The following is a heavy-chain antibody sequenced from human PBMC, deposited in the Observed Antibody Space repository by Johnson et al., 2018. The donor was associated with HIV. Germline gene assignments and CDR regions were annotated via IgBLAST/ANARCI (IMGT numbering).Heavy chain of an antibody. CDR2: INSDGSST. V-gene: IGHV3-74*01. D-gene: IGHD3-22*01. Sequence: VQLVESGGGLVQPGGSLRLSCAVSGFTFSSYWMHWVRQAPGKGLVWVSRINSDGSSTNYADSVKGRFTISRDNAENTLYLQMNSLRAEDTAVYYCAREGTFYYDSSGNYFGDAFDVWGQGTMVTVSS. CDR1: GFTFSSYW. J-gene: IGHJ3*01. CDR3: AREGTFYYDSSGNYFGDAFDV.